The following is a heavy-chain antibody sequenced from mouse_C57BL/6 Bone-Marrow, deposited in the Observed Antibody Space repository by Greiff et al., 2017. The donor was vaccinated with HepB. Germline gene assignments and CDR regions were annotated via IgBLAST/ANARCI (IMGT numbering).Heavy chain of an antibody. V-gene: IGHV1-20*01. D-gene: IGHD1-1*01. CDR3: ARQGDYDGSDLYYYAMDY. CDR1: GYSFTGYF. J-gene: IGHJ4*01. CDR2: INPYNGDT. Sequence: LKESGPELVKPGASVKISCKASGYSFTGYFMNWVMQSHGKSLEWIGRINPYNGDTFYNQKFKGKATLTVDKSSSTAHMELRSLTSEDSAVYYCARQGDYDGSDLYYYAMDYWGQGTSVTVSS.